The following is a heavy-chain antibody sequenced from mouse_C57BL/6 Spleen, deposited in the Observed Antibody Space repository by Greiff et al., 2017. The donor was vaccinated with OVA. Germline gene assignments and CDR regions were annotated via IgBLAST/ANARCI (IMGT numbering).Heavy chain of an antibody. CDR3: ARGTAQATTY. D-gene: IGHD3-2*02. J-gene: IGHJ3*01. V-gene: IGHV1-69*01. CDR2: IDPSDSYT. CDR1: GYTFTSYW. Sequence: VQLQQPGAELVMPGASVKLSCKASGYTFTSYWLHWVKQRPGQGLEWIGEIDPSDSYTNYNQKVKGKSTLTVDKSSSTAYMQLSSLTSEDSAVYYCARGTAQATTYWGQGTLVTVSA.